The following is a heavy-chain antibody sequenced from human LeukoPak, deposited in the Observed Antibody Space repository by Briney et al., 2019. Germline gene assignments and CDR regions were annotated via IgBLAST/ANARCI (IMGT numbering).Heavy chain of an antibody. CDR3: ARVGYDILTGYYDQYYFDY. Sequence: ASVKVSCKASGYTFTSYGNSWVRQAPGQGLEWMGWISAYNGNTNYAQKLQGRVTMTTDTSTSTAYMELRSLRSDDTAVYYCARVGYDILTGYYDQYYFDYWGQGTLVTVSS. CDR1: GYTFTSYG. J-gene: IGHJ4*02. V-gene: IGHV1-18*01. CDR2: ISAYNGNT. D-gene: IGHD3-9*01.